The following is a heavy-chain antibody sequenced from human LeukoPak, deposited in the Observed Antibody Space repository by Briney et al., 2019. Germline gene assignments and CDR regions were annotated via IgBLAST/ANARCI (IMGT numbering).Heavy chain of an antibody. V-gene: IGHV3-7*05. CDR1: GFTFSSNW. CDR2: ISPDGGDK. Sequence: GGSLGLSCAASGFTFSSNWMTWVRQAPGKGLEWVANISPDGGDKYYVDSVKGRFTISRDNVKSSLYLQMSSLRAEDTAVYYCARDFDWGQGTLVTVSS. CDR3: ARDFD. J-gene: IGHJ4*02.